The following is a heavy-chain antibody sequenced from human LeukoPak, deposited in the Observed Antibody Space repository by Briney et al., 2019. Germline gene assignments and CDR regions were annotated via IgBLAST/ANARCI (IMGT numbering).Heavy chain of an antibody. Sequence: SETLSLTCTVSVGSITTTSYYWAWIRQPPGRGLEWIGSMYHSGITYYNPSLKSRVTMSVDTSKDQFSLKLISVTAADTAVYYCARQDYSSPEGWFDPWGHGTLVTVSS. V-gene: IGHV4-39*01. D-gene: IGHD6-13*01. J-gene: IGHJ5*02. CDR3: ARQDYSSPEGWFDP. CDR1: VGSITTTSYY. CDR2: MYHSGIT.